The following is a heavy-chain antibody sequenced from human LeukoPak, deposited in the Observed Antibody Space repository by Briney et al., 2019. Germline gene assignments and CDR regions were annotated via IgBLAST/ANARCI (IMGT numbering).Heavy chain of an antibody. Sequence: PGGSLRLSCAASGFTFSSYWMSWVRQAPGNGLEWVANIKQDGSEKYYVDSVKGRFTISRDNAKNSLYLQMNSLRAEDTAVYYCATQESIAVAGIDYWGQGTLVTVSS. CDR1: GFTFSSYW. CDR3: ATQESIAVAGIDY. J-gene: IGHJ4*02. V-gene: IGHV3-7*01. CDR2: IKQDGSEK. D-gene: IGHD6-19*01.